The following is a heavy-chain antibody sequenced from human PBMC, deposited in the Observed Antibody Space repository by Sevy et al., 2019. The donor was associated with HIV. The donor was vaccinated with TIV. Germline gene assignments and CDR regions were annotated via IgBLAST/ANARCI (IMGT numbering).Heavy chain of an antibody. D-gene: IGHD6-19*01. Sequence: GGSLRLSCSASGFTFSSYAMHWVRQAPGKGLEYVSAISAYGDSTYHADSVKGIFTSSRDNSKNTLYLQMSSLRTEDTAVYYSERGGSYSSHAFDVWGQGTMVTVSS. V-gene: IGHV3-64D*06. CDR3: ERGGSYSSHAFDV. J-gene: IGHJ3*01. CDR2: ISAYGDST. CDR1: GFTFSSYA.